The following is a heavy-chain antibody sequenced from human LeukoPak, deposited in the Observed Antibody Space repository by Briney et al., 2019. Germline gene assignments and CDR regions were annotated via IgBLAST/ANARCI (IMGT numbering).Heavy chain of an antibody. CDR3: ARVRVYYYDSSGYYFDY. Sequence: SETLSLTCTVSGGSISSSSYYWGWIRQPPGKGLEWIGSIYYSGSTYYNPSLKSRVTISVDTSKNQFSLKLSSVTAADTAVYYCARVRVYYYDSSGYYFDYWGQGTLVTVSS. J-gene: IGHJ4*02. CDR2: IYYSGST. D-gene: IGHD3-22*01. CDR1: GGSISSSSYY. V-gene: IGHV4-39*07.